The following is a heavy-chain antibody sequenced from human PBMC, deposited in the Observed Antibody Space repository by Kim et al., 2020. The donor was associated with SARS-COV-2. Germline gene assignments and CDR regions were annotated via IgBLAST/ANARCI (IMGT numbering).Heavy chain of an antibody. V-gene: IGHV3-30*18. J-gene: IGHJ6*02. CDR1: GFTFSSYG. CDR2: ISYDGSNK. Sequence: GGSLRLSCAASGFTFSSYGMHWVRQAPGKGLEWVAVISYDGSNKYYADSVKGRFTISRDNSKNTLYLQMNSLRAEDTAVYYCAKDLYCSSTSCYAFDYYYGMDVWGQGTTVTVSS. D-gene: IGHD2-2*01. CDR3: AKDLYCSSTSCYAFDYYYGMDV.